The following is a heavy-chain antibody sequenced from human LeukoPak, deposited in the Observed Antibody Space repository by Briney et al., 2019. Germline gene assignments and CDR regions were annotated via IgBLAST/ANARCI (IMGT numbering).Heavy chain of an antibody. CDR1: GFTFSSYG. CDR3: AKRRIGGSGYSH. J-gene: IGHJ4*02. D-gene: IGHD3-22*01. V-gene: IGHV3-23*01. CDR2: ISGSGGST. Sequence: GGSLRLSCAASGFTFSSYGMSWVRQAPGKGLEWVSAISGSGGSTYYADSVKGRFTISRDNSKNTLYLQMNSLRAEDTAVYYCAKRRIGGSGYSHWGQGTLVTVSS.